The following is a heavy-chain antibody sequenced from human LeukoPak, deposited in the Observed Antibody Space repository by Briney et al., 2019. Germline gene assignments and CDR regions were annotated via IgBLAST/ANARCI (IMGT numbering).Heavy chain of an antibody. D-gene: IGHD3-16*01. CDR2: FYNSGST. CDR1: GGSIGSYY. J-gene: IGHJ4*02. CDR3: ARVGDYALKD. Sequence: SETLSLTCTVSGGSIGSYYWSWIRQPAGKGLEWIGRFYNSGSTNCNPSLKSRVTMSVDTSKNQFSLKLSSVTAADTAVYYCARVGDYALKDWGQGTLVTVSS. V-gene: IGHV4-4*07.